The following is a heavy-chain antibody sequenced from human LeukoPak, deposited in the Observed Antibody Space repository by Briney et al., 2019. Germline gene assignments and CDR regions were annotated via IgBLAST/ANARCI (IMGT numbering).Heavy chain of an antibody. Sequence: GGSLRLSCAASGFTFTSQGMAWVRQAPGKGLEWVSAITGSADKTFYAGSVKGRFTISRDNSKNTLYLQMNSLSAEDTAVYYCAKMQGYFDLWGRGTLVTVSS. J-gene: IGHJ2*01. CDR1: GFTFTSQG. CDR3: AKMQGYFDL. CDR2: ITGSADKT. V-gene: IGHV3-23*01.